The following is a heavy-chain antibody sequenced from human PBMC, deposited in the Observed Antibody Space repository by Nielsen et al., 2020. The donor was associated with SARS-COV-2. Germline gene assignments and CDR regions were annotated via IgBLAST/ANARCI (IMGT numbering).Heavy chain of an antibody. J-gene: IGHJ4*02. CDR1: GFTFSSFT. D-gene: IGHD4-23*01. CDR2: ISSGDGDYI. CDR3: ARFYDVDYGDNRNFDY. V-gene: IGHV3-21*01. Sequence: GESLKISCEASGFTFSSFTLNWVRQAPGKGLEWISSISSGDGDYIYYADSVKGRFTISRDNAKNSLYLQMNSLRAEDTAVYYCARFYDVDYGDNRNFDYWGQGTLVTVSS.